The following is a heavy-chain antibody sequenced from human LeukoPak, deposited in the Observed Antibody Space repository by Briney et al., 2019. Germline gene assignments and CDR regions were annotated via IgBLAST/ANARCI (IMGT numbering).Heavy chain of an antibody. Sequence: SETLSLTCTVSGYSISSCYYWGWIRQPPGKGLEWIGSIYHSGSTYYNPSLKSRVTISVDTSKNQYSLKLSSVTAADTAVYYCARARDTAMLVDYWGQGTLVTVSS. CDR1: GYSISSCYY. V-gene: IGHV4-38-2*02. D-gene: IGHD5-18*01. J-gene: IGHJ4*02. CDR2: IYHSGST. CDR3: ARARDTAMLVDY.